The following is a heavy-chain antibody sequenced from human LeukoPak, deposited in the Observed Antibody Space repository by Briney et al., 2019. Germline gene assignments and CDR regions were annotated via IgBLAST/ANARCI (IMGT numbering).Heavy chain of an antibody. CDR1: GFTFSNYA. V-gene: IGHV3-48*02. CDR2: ISSSSSTI. Sequence: GGSLRLSCAASGFTFSNYAMSWVRQAPGKGLEWVSYISSSSSTIYYADSVKGRFTISRDNAKNSLYLQMNSLRDEDTAVYYCARDPGLLWFGELNYWGQGTLVTVSS. J-gene: IGHJ4*02. D-gene: IGHD3-10*01. CDR3: ARDPGLLWFGELNY.